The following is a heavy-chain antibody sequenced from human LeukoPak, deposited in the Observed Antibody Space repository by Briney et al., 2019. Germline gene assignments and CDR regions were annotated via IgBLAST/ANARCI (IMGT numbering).Heavy chain of an antibody. CDR1: GFTFRSYT. D-gene: IGHD2/OR15-2a*01. CDR2: ILYDGRTT. CDR3: AREILRSAFSFDY. J-gene: IGHJ4*02. Sequence: PGGSLRLSCAASGFTFRSYTMHWVRQAPGKGLEWVAVILYDGRTTNYAESVRGRFTISRDTSENTLYLQMNNLRLEDTAIYYCAREILRSAFSFDYWGQGTLVTVSS. V-gene: IGHV3-30*04.